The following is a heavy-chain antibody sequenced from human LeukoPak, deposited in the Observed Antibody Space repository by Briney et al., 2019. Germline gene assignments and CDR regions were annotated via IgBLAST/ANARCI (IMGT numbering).Heavy chain of an antibody. CDR3: ARYLHSSSFPFDY. Sequence: SETLSLTCTVSGGSISSYYWSWIRQPPGKGLEWIGYIYTSGSTNYNPSLKSRVTISVDTSKNQFSLKLSSVTAADTAVYYCARYLHSSSFPFDYWGQGTLVTVSS. CDR1: GGSISSYY. J-gene: IGHJ4*02. CDR2: IYTSGST. V-gene: IGHV4-4*09. D-gene: IGHD6-6*01.